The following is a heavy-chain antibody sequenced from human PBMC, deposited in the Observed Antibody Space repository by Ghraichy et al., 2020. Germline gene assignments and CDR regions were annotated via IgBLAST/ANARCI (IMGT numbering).Heavy chain of an antibody. CDR2: INDSGAGT. CDR1: GFTFSLYA. J-gene: IGHJ4*02. D-gene: IGHD2-2*01. V-gene: IGHV3-23*01. Sequence: GGSLRLSCAASGFTFSLYAMSWVRQAPGKGLEWVSAINDSGAGTYYADSVKGRFTISRDNSKNTLYLQMNSLTAEDTAAYYCARLTSSNWGQGTLVTVSS. CDR3: ARLTSSN.